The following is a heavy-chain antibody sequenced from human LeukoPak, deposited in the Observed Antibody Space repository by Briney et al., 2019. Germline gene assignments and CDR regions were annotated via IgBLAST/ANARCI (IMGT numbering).Heavy chain of an antibody. CDR2: IYHSGST. J-gene: IGHJ4*02. V-gene: IGHV4-38-2*02. CDR1: GYSISSGYY. Sequence: SETLSLTCTVSGYSISSGYYWGWIRQPPGKGLEWIGSIYHSGSTYYNPSPKSRVTISVDTSKNQLSLKLSSVTAADTAVYYCARDSRIVVVPAAIRSIDYWGQGTLVTVSS. D-gene: IGHD2-2*02. CDR3: ARDSRIVVVPAAIRSIDY.